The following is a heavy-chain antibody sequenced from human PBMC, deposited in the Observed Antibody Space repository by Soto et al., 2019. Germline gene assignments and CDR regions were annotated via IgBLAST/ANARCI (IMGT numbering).Heavy chain of an antibody. CDR1: GFTFSSYA. D-gene: IGHD3-22*01. J-gene: IGHJ4*02. CDR3: ARLEYDSSGYYLFDY. Sequence: LSCAASGFTFSSYAMSWVRQAPGKGLEWVSAISGSGGSTYYADSVKGRFTISRDNSKNTLYLQMNSLRAEDTAVYYCARLEYDSSGYYLFDYWGQGTLVTVSS. CDR2: ISGSGGST. V-gene: IGHV3-23*01.